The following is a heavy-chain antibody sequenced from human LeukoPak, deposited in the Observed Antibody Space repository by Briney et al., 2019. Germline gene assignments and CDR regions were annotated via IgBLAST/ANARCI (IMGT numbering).Heavy chain of an antibody. CDR2: MNPNRGDT. CDR1: GYSLTSYD. D-gene: IGHD3-3*01. V-gene: IGHV1-8*03. J-gene: IGHJ6*03. CDR3: ARGLWGDFWSGDYYYYYMGV. Sequence: ASVKVSCKASGYSLTSYDINWVRQATGQGLEWMGWMNPNRGDTGYAQKFQGRVTITRNTSISTAYMELSSLRSEDTAVYYCARGLWGDFWSGDYYYYYMGVWGEGTTVTVSS.